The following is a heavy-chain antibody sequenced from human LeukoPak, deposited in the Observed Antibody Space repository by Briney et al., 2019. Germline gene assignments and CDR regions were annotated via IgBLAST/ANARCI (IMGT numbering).Heavy chain of an antibody. V-gene: IGHV1-8*01. CDR1: GNTFTRYD. CDR2: MNPNSGNT. J-gene: IGHJ6*03. D-gene: IGHD5-12*01. CDR3: ARGPATIPDYYMDV. Sequence: ASVRVSCKPSGNTFTRYDINWVRQATGQGLGWMGWMNPNSGNTSYAQTFEGRVTMTRETSISTAYMEVSRLRSEDTAVYYCARGPATIPDYYMDVWGKGTTVTVSS.